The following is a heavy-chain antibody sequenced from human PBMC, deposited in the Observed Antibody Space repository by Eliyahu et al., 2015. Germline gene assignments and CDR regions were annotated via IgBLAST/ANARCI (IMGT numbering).Heavy chain of an antibody. CDR2: INSDGSTT. CDR1: GFTFSSYW. V-gene: IGHV3-74*01. CDR3: ARVNTGSWDWVDP. Sequence: EVQLVESGGGLVQPGGSLRLSCAASGFTFSSYWMHWVRQAPGKGLVWVSRINSDGSTTTYADXVKGRFTISRDNAKNTLYLQMNSLRADDTAVYYCARVNTGSWDWVDPWGQGTLVTVSS. J-gene: IGHJ5*02. D-gene: IGHD3-10*01.